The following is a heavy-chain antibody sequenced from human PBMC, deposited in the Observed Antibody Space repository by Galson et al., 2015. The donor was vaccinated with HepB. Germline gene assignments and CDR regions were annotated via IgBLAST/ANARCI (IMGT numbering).Heavy chain of an antibody. CDR3: ARSALAADQHLGSAFDI. D-gene: IGHD6-13*01. Sequence: QSGAEVKKPGESLRISCTGSGSSFTSYWISWVRQMPGKGLEWMGRIDPSDSYTNYSPSFQGHVTISADKSISTAYLQWSSLKASDTAMYYCARSALAADQHLGSAFDIWGQGTMVTASS. J-gene: IGHJ3*02. V-gene: IGHV5-10-1*01. CDR2: IDPSDSYT. CDR1: GSSFTSYW.